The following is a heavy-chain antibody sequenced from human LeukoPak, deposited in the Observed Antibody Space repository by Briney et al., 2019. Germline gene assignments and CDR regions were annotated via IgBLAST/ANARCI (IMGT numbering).Heavy chain of an antibody. CDR3: ARGWGRGGSYAFDY. CDR1: GFTFSSYS. J-gene: IGHJ4*02. CDR2: ISSSSRYK. D-gene: IGHD2-15*01. V-gene: IGHV3-21*01. Sequence: RPGGSLRLSCAASGFTFSSYSMNWVRQAPGKGLEWVSSISSSSRYKYYADSVKGRFTISRDNAKNSLYLQMNSLRAEDTAVYYCARGWGRGGSYAFDYWGQGPRSPSPQ.